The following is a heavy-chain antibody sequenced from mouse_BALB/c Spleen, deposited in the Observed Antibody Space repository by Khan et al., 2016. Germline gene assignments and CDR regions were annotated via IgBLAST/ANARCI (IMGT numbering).Heavy chain of an antibody. CDR3: AREESTTAFAY. CDR1: GYSITSGYS. V-gene: IGHV3-1*02. CDR2: INYSGST. J-gene: IGHJ3*01. D-gene: IGHD2-14*01. Sequence: EVKLLESGPDLVKPSQSLSLTCTVTGYSITSGYSWHWIRQFPGNKLEWMGYINYSGSTNYNPSLKSRITITRDTSKNQFFLQLNSVTTEDTATYYCAREESTTAFAYWGQGTLVTVSA.